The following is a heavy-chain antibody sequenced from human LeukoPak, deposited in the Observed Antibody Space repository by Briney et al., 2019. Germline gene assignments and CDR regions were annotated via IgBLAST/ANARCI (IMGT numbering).Heavy chain of an antibody. CDR3: AQVMGVRGAPSDY. V-gene: IGHV3-23*01. Sequence: AGSLSLSSAASGFTFSSYAMSWVRQAPGKGLEWVSAISGSGGTKYYADSVNGLFAISRDNSKNTLYLQMNSLTAEDTALYYCAQVMGVRGAPSDYWGQGTMVTVSS. J-gene: IGHJ4*02. CDR1: GFTFSSYA. CDR2: ISGSGGTK. D-gene: IGHD3-10*01.